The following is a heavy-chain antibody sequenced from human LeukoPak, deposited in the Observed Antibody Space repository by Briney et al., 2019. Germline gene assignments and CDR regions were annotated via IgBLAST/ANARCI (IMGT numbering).Heavy chain of an antibody. CDR1: SFTFSSYG. Sequence: GGSVTLLWAASSFTFSSYGMLWVRRAPGRARECVIDIWYDGSNKYFVDAVQGRFTNSRDNSKNTLYLQMSRLRAEDTAVYYCARGDYYDSSGYDFPDAFDIWGQGTMVTVSS. J-gene: IGHJ3*02. CDR2: IWYDGSNK. CDR3: ARGDYYDSSGYDFPDAFDI. V-gene: IGHV3-33*01. D-gene: IGHD3-22*01.